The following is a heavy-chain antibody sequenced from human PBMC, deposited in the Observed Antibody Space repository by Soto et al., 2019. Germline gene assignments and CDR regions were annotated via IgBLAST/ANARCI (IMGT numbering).Heavy chain of an antibody. J-gene: IGHJ6*02. V-gene: IGHV3-30*18. CDR2: ISYDGSNK. Sequence: GGSLRLSCAASGFTFISYGMHWGRQAPGKGLEWVAVISYDGSNKYYADSVKGRFTISRDNSKNTLYLQMNSLRAEDTAVYYCAKDRSHTSNYYYYYGMDVWGQGTTVTVSS. D-gene: IGHD3-16*01. CDR1: GFTFISYG. CDR3: AKDRSHTSNYYYYYGMDV.